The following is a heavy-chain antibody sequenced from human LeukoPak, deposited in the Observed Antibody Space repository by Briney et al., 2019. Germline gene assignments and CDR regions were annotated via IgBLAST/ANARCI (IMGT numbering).Heavy chain of an antibody. V-gene: IGHV1-2*02. CDR1: GYTFTGYY. CDR3: ARDQRGYGDYSDY. CDR2: INPNSGGT. Sequence: ASVKVSCKASGYTFTGYYMHWVRQAPGQGLEWMGWINPNSGGTNYAQKFQGRVTMTRDTSISTAYMELGRLRSDDTAVYYCARDQRGYGDYSDYWGQGTLVTVSS. J-gene: IGHJ4*02. D-gene: IGHD4-17*01.